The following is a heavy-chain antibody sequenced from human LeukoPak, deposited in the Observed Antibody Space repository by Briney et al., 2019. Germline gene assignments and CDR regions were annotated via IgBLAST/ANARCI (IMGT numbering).Heavy chain of an antibody. CDR1: GFTFSNFE. Sequence: PGGSLRLSCAASGFTFSNFEMHWVRQAPGKGLEWVSSITRSGSSRYYADSVKGRFTISRDDAKNSLYLQMNSLRAEDTAVYYCAKDVVGAINYFDYWGQGTLVTVSS. CDR2: ITRSGSSR. CDR3: AKDVVGAINYFDY. V-gene: IGHV3-48*03. J-gene: IGHJ4*02. D-gene: IGHD1-26*01.